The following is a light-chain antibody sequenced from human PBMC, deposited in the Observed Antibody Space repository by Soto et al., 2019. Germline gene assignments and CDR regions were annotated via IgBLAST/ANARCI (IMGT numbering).Light chain of an antibody. V-gene: IGLV3-21*04. J-gene: IGLJ2*01. CDR2: YDT. Sequence: SYELTQPPSVSVAPGKTARITCGGINIGSKHVHWYQQKPGQAPVLVIYYDTDRPSGIPERFSGSNSGNTATLTISRVEAGDEADYYCHVWDSSRDNPFFGGGTTLTVL. CDR3: HVWDSSRDNPF. CDR1: NIGSKH.